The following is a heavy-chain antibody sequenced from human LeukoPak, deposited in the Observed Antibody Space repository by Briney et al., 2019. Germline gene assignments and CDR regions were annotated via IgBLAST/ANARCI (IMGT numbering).Heavy chain of an antibody. J-gene: IGHJ4*02. D-gene: IGHD6-13*01. Sequence: GGSLRLSCAASGFTFSSYSMNWVRQAPGKGLEWVSYISSSSSTIYYADSVKGRFTISRDNAKNSLYLQMNSLRAEDTAVYYCAKTRPLDSSSWSHGDYWGQGTLVTVSS. V-gene: IGHV3-48*01. CDR3: AKTRPLDSSSWSHGDY. CDR2: ISSSSSTI. CDR1: GFTFSSYS.